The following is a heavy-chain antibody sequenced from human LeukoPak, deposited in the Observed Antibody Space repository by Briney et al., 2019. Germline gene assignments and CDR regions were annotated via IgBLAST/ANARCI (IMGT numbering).Heavy chain of an antibody. CDR1: GGTFSSYA. Sequence: ASVKVSCKASGGTFSSYAISWVRQAPGQGLEWMGGIIPIFGTANYAQKFQGRVTMTRNTSISTAYMELSSLRSEDTAVYYCARFNGLGIGFDYWGQGTLVTVSS. J-gene: IGHJ4*02. V-gene: IGHV1-69*05. D-gene: IGHD3/OR15-3a*01. CDR2: IIPIFGTA. CDR3: ARFNGLGIGFDY.